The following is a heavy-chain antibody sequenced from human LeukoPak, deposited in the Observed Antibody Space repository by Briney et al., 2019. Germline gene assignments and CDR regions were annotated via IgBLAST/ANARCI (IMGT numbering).Heavy chain of an antibody. D-gene: IGHD1-1*01. CDR1: GFTFSSYW. J-gene: IGHJ6*02. CDR3: ARDSPQLYYYYYYGMDV. Sequence: GGSLRLSCAASGFTFSSYWMSWVRQAPGKGLEWVANINQDGSEKYYVDSVKGRFTISRDNAKNSLYLQMNSLRAEDTAVYYCARDSPQLYYYYYYGMDVWGQGTTVTVSS. CDR2: INQDGSEK. V-gene: IGHV3-7*01.